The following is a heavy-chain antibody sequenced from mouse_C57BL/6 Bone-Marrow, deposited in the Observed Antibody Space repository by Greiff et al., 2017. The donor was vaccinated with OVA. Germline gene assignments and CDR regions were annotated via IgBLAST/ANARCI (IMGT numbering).Heavy chain of an antibody. CDR1: GYSITSGYD. CDR2: ISYSGST. V-gene: IGHV3-1*01. D-gene: IGHD1-1*01. J-gene: IGHJ4*01. CDR3: ASGGSSPYAMDY. Sequence: DVKLQESGPGMVKPSQSLSLTCTVTGYSITSGYDWHWIRHFPGNKLEWMGYISYSGSTNYNPSLKSRISITHDTSKNHFFLKLNSVTTEDTATYYCASGGSSPYAMDYWGQGTSVTVSS.